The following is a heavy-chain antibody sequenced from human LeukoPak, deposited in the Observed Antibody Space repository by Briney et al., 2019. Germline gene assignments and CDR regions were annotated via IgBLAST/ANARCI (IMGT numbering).Heavy chain of an antibody. Sequence: ASVKVSCKASGYTFAAYYMYWGRQAPGHGLEWMGWIRPNSGVANYTQKLHGRVTMTRDTSISTTYMSLSRLSSDVTALYYCATYYYDSSGYYLTTDAFDIWGQGTMVTVSS. CDR3: ATYYYDSSGYYLTTDAFDI. V-gene: IGHV1-2*02. J-gene: IGHJ3*02. CDR1: GYTFAAYY. D-gene: IGHD3-22*01. CDR2: IRPNSGVA.